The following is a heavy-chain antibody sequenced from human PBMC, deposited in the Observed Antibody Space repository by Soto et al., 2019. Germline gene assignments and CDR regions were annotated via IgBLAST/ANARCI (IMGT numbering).Heavy chain of an antibody. Sequence: SVEVSCKASRGTFSSYTIGWVRQAPGQGLEWIGMIIPILGIANYAQKLQGRVTITADKSTGTAYMELSSLRSEDTAVYYCARDLKTPQVGVVPAAIGGFDIWGQGTMVTVSS. V-gene: IGHV1-69*04. D-gene: IGHD2-2*01. J-gene: IGHJ3*02. CDR2: IIPILGIA. CDR3: ARDLKTPQVGVVPAAIGGFDI. CDR1: RGTFSSYT.